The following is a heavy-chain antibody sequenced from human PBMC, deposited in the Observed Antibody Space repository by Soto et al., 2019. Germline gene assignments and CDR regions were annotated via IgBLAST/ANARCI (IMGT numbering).Heavy chain of an antibody. V-gene: IGHV1-69*12. CDR2: IIPIFGTV. J-gene: IGHJ5*02. CDR1: GGTFSSYA. D-gene: IGHD6-19*01. Sequence: QVQLVQSGAEVKKPGSSVKVSCKASGGTFSSYAISWVRQAPGQGLEWMGGIIPIFGTVNYAQKFQGRVTITADESTSTVYMELSSLRSEDTAVYYCARGGEQWLVQDWFDPWGQGTLVTVSS. CDR3: ARGGEQWLVQDWFDP.